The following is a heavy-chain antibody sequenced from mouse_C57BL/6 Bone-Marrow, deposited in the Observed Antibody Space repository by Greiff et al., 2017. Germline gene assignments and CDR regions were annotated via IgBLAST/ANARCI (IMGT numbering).Heavy chain of an antibody. Sequence: QVQLQQPGAELVKPGASVKLSCKASGYTFTNYWMHWVKQRPGQGLEWIGMMHPNGGSPDYNEKFKSEAPLRVDKSSRTAYMELSSLTSEDSAVYYCARSYDYDDYTMDYWGQGTSVTVSS. CDR1: GYTFTNYW. D-gene: IGHD2-4*01. CDR3: ARSYDYDDYTMDY. J-gene: IGHJ4*01. V-gene: IGHV1-64*01. CDR2: MHPNGGSP.